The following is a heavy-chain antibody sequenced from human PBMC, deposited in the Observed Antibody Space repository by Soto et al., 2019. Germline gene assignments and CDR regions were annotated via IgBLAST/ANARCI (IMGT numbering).Heavy chain of an antibody. V-gene: IGHV3-23*01. CDR3: AKDREVLRFLEWLSHFDY. CDR2: ISGSGGST. Sequence: EVQLLESGGGLVQPGGSLRLSCAASGFTFSSYAMSWVRQAPGKGLEWVSAISGSGGSTYYADSVKGRFTTSRDNSKNTLYLQMNGLRAEDTAVYYCAKDREVLRFLEWLSHFDYWGHGTLVTVFS. D-gene: IGHD3-3*01. J-gene: IGHJ4*01. CDR1: GFTFSSYA.